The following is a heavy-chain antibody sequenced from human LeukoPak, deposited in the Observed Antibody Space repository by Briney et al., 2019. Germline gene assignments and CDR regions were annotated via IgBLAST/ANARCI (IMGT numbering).Heavy chain of an antibody. J-gene: IGHJ4*02. CDR1: GYTFTSYY. D-gene: IGHD6-19*01. CDR3: AREPYSSGGRMDFDY. CDR2: INPSGGST. Sequence: ASVKVSCKASGYTFTSYYMHWVRQAPGQGLEWMGIINPSGGSTSYAQRFQGRVTMTRDTSTSTVYMELSSLRSEDTAVYYCAREPYSSGGRMDFDYWGQGTLVTVSS. V-gene: IGHV1-46*01.